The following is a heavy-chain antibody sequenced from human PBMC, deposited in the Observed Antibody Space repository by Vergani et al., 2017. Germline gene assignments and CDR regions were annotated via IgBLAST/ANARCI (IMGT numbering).Heavy chain of an antibody. V-gene: IGHV3-30*02. CDR3: AKGYCSGGSCYIWYFDY. D-gene: IGHD2-15*01. CDR1: GFTFIMHA. Sequence: VQLLESGGDLVQPGGSLRLSCAASGFTFIMHAMSWVRQAPGKGLEWVAFIRYDGSNKYYADSVKGRFTISRDNSKNTLYLQMNSLRAEDTAVYYCAKGYCSGGSCYIWYFDYWGQGTLVTVSS. CDR2: IRYDGSNK. J-gene: IGHJ4*02.